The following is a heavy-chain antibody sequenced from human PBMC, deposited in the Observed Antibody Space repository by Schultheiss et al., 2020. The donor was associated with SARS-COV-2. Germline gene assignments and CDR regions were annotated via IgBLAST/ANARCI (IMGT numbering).Heavy chain of an antibody. CDR3: ARDITGTVFDY. V-gene: IGHV5-10-1*01. CDR1: GYSFNYW. J-gene: IGHJ4*02. CDR2: IDPSDSYT. D-gene: IGHD1-20*01. Sequence: GESLKISCKGSGYSFNYWIGWIRQVPGKGLEWMGRIDPSDSYTNYSPSFQGHVTISADKSISTAYLQWSSLKASDTAMYYCARDITGTVFDYWGQGTLVTVSS.